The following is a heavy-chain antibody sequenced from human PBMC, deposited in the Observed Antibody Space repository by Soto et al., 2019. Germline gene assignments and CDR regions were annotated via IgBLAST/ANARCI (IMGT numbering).Heavy chain of an antibody. J-gene: IGHJ4*02. Sequence: GGSLRLSCAASGFTFSSYAMSWVRQAPGKGLEWVSAISGSGGSTYYADSVKGRFTISRDNSKNTLYLQMNSLRAEDTAVYYCANPNAGNSGSYSPFDYWGQGTLVTVSS. CDR2: ISGSGGST. CDR3: ANPNAGNSGSYSPFDY. D-gene: IGHD1-26*01. V-gene: IGHV3-23*01. CDR1: GFTFSSYA.